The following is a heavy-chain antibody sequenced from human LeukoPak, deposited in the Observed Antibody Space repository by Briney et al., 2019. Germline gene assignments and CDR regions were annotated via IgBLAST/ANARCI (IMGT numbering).Heavy chain of an antibody. J-gene: IGHJ5*02. CDR2: INHSGST. V-gene: IGHV4-34*01. Sequence: PSETLSLTCASYDGSFSGYYWSWIRQPPGKGLEWIGEINHSGSTNYNPSLKSRVTISVDTSKNQFSLKLSSVTAADTAVYYCARGKRFYDFWSGSYNWFDPWGQGTLVTVSS. CDR3: ARGKRFYDFWSGSYNWFDP. D-gene: IGHD3-3*01. CDR1: DGSFSGYY.